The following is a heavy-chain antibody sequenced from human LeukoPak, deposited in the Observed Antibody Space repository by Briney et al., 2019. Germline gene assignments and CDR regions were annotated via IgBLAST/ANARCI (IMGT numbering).Heavy chain of an antibody. CDR1: GFTFRNYG. CDR3: AKDGLYRARYFDWLYTVGVGHYGMDV. CDR2: IWFDGSNR. Sequence: PGGSLRLSCEASGFTFRNYGMHWVRQAPGKGLDWVGVIWFDGSNRYYADSVKGRFTISRDNSKNTLYLQVNSVRAEDTAVYYCAKDGLYRARYFDWLYTVGVGHYGMDVWGQGTTVTVSS. V-gene: IGHV3-33*06. J-gene: IGHJ6*02. D-gene: IGHD3-9*01.